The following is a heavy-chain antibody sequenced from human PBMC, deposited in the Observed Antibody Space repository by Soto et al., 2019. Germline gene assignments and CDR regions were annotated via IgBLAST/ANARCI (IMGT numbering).Heavy chain of an antibody. J-gene: IGHJ4*02. D-gene: IGHD3-10*02. CDR2: INPGNGNT. V-gene: IGHV1-3*01. CDR3: ARVHVDVPTEFDY. Sequence: GASVKVSCKASGYTFSSYGIHWVRQAPGQRFEWMGWINPGNGNTKYSQKFQGRVTISRDTSASTAYMELSSLRSEDTALYYCARVHVDVPTEFDYWGQGTXVTVSS. CDR1: GYTFSSYG.